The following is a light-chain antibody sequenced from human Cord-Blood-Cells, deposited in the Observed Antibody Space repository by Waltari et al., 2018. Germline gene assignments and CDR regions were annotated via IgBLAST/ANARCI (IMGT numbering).Light chain of an antibody. Sequence: QAVLTQPASLSASPGASASLTCTLRSGINVGTYRIYWYQQKPGSPPQYLLRYKSDSDKQQGSGVPSRFSGSKDASANAGILLISGLQSEDEADYYCMIWHSSAWVFRGGTKLTVL. J-gene: IGLJ3*02. CDR1: SGINVGTYR. CDR3: MIWHSSAWV. CDR2: YKSDSDK. V-gene: IGLV5-45*01.